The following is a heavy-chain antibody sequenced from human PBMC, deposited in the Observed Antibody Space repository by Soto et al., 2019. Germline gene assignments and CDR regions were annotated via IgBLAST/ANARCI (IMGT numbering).Heavy chain of an antibody. Sequence: GGSLRLSCAASGFTFSSYWMSWVRQAPGKGLEWVANIKQDGSEKYYVDSVKGRFTISRDNAKNSLYLQMNSLRAEDTAVYYCARVACSGGSRYSALDYWGQGTLVTVSS. V-gene: IGHV3-7*01. CDR2: IKQDGSEK. CDR1: GFTFSSYW. J-gene: IGHJ4*02. D-gene: IGHD2-15*01. CDR3: ARVACSGGSRYSALDY.